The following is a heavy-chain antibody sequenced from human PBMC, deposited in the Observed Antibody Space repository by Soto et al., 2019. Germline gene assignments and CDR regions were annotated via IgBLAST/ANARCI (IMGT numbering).Heavy chain of an antibody. CDR2: IWYDGSKT. J-gene: IGHJ4*02. D-gene: IGHD2-21*02. CDR3: VNDHCGGDCYSTPYFDY. V-gene: IGHV3-33*03. CDR1: GFSFTTYG. Sequence: QVQLVESGGGVVQPGGSLRLSCAASGFSFTTYGLHWVRQAPGKGLEWVAVIWYDGSKTYYADSVKGRFTISRDNSKNTLYLQMNSVRVEDTAMYYCVNDHCGGDCYSTPYFDYWGQGTLVTVSS.